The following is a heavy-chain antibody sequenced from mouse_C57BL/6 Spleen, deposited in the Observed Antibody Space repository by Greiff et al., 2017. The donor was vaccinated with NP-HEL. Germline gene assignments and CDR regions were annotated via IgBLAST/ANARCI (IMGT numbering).Heavy chain of an antibody. Sequence: EVMLVESGGDLVKPGGSLKLSCAASGFTFSSYGMSWVRQTPDKRLEWVATISSGGSYTYYPDSVKGRFTISRDNAKNTLYLQMSSLKSEDTAMYYCARPQTAQATTFAYWGQGTLVTVAA. V-gene: IGHV5-6*01. CDR1: GFTFSSYG. CDR3: ARPQTAQATTFAY. CDR2: ISSGGSYT. D-gene: IGHD3-2*02. J-gene: IGHJ3*01.